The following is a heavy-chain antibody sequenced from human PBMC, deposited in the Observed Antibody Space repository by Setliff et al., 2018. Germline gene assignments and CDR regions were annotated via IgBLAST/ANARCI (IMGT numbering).Heavy chain of an antibody. V-gene: IGHV1-18*04. CDR3: LRLVRYCSRTSCQRTSGDEV. D-gene: IGHD2-8*01. CDR2: ISAYSGNT. J-gene: IGHJ4*02. Sequence: ASVKVSCKASGYTFSNYGITWVRQAPGQGLEWMGWISAYSGNTYTAQRFQGRVTMTTDTSTNMAYLELRGLRSDDTAVYYCLRLVRYCSRTSCQRTSGDEVWGQGTLVTVS. CDR1: GYTFSNYG.